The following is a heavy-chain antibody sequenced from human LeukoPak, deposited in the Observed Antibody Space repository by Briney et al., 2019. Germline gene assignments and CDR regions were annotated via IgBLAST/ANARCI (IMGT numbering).Heavy chain of an antibody. CDR3: AREDSGSYIYYFDY. D-gene: IGHD1-26*01. V-gene: IGHV4-4*07. CDR1: GGPISSYY. Sequence: SETLSLTCTVSGGPISSYYWSWIRQPAGKGLEWIGRIYTSGSTNYNPSLKSRVTMSVDTSKNQFSLKLSSVTAADTAVYYCAREDSGSYIYYFDYWGQGTLVTVSS. J-gene: IGHJ4*02. CDR2: IYTSGST.